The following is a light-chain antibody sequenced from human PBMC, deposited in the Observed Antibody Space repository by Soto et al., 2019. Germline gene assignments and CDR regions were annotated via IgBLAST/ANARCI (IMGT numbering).Light chain of an antibody. Sequence: QSVLTQPPSASGTPGQRVTISCSGSSSNIGSNTVNWYQQLPGTAPKLLIYSNNQRPSGVPDRFPGSKSGTSASLAISGLQSEDEADYYSAAWDDSLNGVVFGGGTKLTVL. CDR1: SSNIGSNT. J-gene: IGLJ2*01. V-gene: IGLV1-44*01. CDR3: AAWDDSLNGVV. CDR2: SNN.